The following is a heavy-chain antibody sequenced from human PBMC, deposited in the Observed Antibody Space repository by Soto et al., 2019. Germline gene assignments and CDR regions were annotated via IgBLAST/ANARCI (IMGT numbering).Heavy chain of an antibody. Sequence: EVQLVESGGVGVQPGGSLRLSCAASGFNFRDYSMHWVRQAPGKGLEWVSLINWDGTTKFYADSVKGRFTISRDNRKNSLYLQLNSLRTADTAFYYCTKEMSTIYFGSWGQGTLVTVSS. CDR1: GFNFRDYS. J-gene: IGHJ4*02. V-gene: IGHV3-43*01. D-gene: IGHD1-1*01. CDR2: INWDGTTK. CDR3: TKEMSTIYFGS.